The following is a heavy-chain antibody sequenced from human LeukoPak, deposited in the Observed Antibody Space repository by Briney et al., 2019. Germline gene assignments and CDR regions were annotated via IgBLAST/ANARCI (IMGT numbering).Heavy chain of an antibody. D-gene: IGHD2-2*01. CDR1: GGTFSSYA. Sequence: ASVKVSCKASGGTFSSYAISWVRQAPGQGLEWMGRINPNSGDTNYAQKFQGRVTMTRDTSISTVYMELSRLRSDDTAVYYCARDYCSSTSCLFDYWGQGTLVTVSS. V-gene: IGHV1-2*06. CDR3: ARDYCSSTSCLFDY. CDR2: INPNSGDT. J-gene: IGHJ4*02.